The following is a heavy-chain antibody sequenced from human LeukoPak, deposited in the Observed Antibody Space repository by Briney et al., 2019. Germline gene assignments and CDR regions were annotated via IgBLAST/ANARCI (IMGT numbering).Heavy chain of an antibody. CDR2: IYYSGST. CDR1: GGSISSYY. D-gene: IGHD6-13*01. J-gene: IGHJ6*03. Sequence: SSETLSLTCTVSGGSISSYYWSWIRQPPGKGLEWIGYIYYSGSTNYNPSLKSRVTISVDTSKNQFSLKLSSVTAADTAVYYCARGPFSSSWYDLSYYYYYMDVWGKGTTVTVSS. CDR3: ARGPFSSSWYDLSYYYYYMDV. V-gene: IGHV4-59*01.